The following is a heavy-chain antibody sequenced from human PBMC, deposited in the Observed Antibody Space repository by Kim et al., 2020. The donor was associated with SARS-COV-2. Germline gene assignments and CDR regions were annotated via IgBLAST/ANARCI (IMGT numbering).Heavy chain of an antibody. Sequence: GGSLRLSCAASGFTVSSNYMSWVRQAPGKGLEWVSVIYSGGSTYYADSVKGRFTISRHNSKNTLYLQMNSLRAEDTAVYYCASHARSYGSGSYNDYWGQGTLVTVSS. CDR3: ASHARSYGSGSYNDY. V-gene: IGHV3-53*04. CDR1: GFTVSSNY. J-gene: IGHJ4*02. D-gene: IGHD3-10*01. CDR2: IYSGGST.